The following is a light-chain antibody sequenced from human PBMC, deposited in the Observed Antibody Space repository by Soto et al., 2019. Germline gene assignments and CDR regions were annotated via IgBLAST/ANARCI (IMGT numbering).Light chain of an antibody. CDR2: DAP. V-gene: IGKV3-20*01. J-gene: IGKJ1*01. CDR1: QSVSNY. CDR3: QQYGSSPET. Sequence: DIVLTQSPATLSLSPGERATLSCRASQSVSNYLVWYQQKPGQAPRLLIYDAPTRATGIPARFSGSGSGTDFTLTISRLEPEDFAVYYCQQYGSSPETFGQGTKVDIK.